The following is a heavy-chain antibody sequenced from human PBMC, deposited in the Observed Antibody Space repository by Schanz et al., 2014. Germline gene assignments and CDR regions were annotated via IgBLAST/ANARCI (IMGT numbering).Heavy chain of an antibody. CDR2: ISANNGNT. CDR3: TRGGYSYALSAFDI. CDR1: GYTFISYG. J-gene: IGHJ3*02. V-gene: IGHV1-18*01. Sequence: QVQLVQSGAEVRKPGASVKVSCKASGYTFISYGISWVRQAPGQGLEWMGWISANNGNTNYAQKFQGRVTMTTDTSTSTAYMELRSLRSDDTALYYCTRGGYSYALSAFDIWGQGTMVTVSS. D-gene: IGHD5-18*01.